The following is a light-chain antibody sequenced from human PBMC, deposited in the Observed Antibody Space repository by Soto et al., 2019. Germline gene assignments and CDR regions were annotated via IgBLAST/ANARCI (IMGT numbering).Light chain of an antibody. CDR1: QSLVYSDGNTY. J-gene: IGKJ1*01. CDR2: KVS. V-gene: IGKV2-30*01. CDR3: MQGTHLHRT. Sequence: DVVMTQSPLSLPVTLGQPASISCRSSQSLVYSDGNTYLNWFQQRPGKSPRRLIYKVSNRDSGVPDRFSGSGSGTDFTLKISRVEAEDVGVYYCMQGTHLHRTCGQGTKVEIK.